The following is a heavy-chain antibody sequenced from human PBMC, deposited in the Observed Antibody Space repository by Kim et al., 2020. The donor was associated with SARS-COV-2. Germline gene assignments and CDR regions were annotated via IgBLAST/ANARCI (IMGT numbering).Heavy chain of an antibody. J-gene: IGHJ4*02. V-gene: IGHV3-11*06. D-gene: IGHD3-16*01. CDR3: ARGTHGGSWLIDY. Sequence: YADSVKGRFTISRDNAKSSRYLQMDSLRVEDSAVYYCARGTHGGSWLIDYWGQGTLVIVAS.